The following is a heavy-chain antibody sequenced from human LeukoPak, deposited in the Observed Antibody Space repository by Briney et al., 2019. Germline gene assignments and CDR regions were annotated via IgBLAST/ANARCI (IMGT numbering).Heavy chain of an antibody. CDR2: ISSTSSYT. D-gene: IGHD2-15*01. Sequence: GGSLRLSCAASGFTFSDYYMGWIRQAPGKGLEWISYISSTSSYTNYPDSLQGRFTISRDNARNSLYLQMDSLRAEDTAVYYCTREGRYPHCSGGICAAHFDYWGQGALVTVSS. CDR1: GFTFSDYY. CDR3: TREGRYPHCSGGICAAHFDY. V-gene: IGHV3-11*05. J-gene: IGHJ4*02.